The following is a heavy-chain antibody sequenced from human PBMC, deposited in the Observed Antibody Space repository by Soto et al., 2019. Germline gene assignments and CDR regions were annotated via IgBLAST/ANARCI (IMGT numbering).Heavy chain of an antibody. CDR3: ARSPGVFDY. Sequence: QVQLVQSGAEVKKPGSSVKVSCKASGGTFSSLAISWVRQAPGQGLEWMGGLVPVFGTANYAQKFQDRVTITADKSTSTSYMELSSLRSEDTAVYYGARSPGVFDYWGQGPLVTVS. CDR1: GGTFSSLA. V-gene: IGHV1-69*06. CDR2: LVPVFGTA. D-gene: IGHD3-10*01. J-gene: IGHJ4*02.